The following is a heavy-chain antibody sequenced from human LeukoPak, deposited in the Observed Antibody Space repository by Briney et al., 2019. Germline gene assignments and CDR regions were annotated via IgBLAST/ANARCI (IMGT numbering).Heavy chain of an antibody. D-gene: IGHD3-3*02. CDR2: IYTSGST. CDR3: ARRVISEFSIDKGNWLDP. Sequence: PSETLSLTCTVSGGSISSYYWSWIRQPAGRGLERIGRIYTSGSTHHNPSLTSRISLSVDTSKNQFSLKLSSVTAADTAVYYCARRVISEFSIDKGNWLDPWGQGTLVTVSS. CDR1: GGSISSYY. V-gene: IGHV4-4*07. J-gene: IGHJ5*02.